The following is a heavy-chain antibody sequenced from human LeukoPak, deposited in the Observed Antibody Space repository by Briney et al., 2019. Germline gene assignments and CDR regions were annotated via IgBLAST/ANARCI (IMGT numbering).Heavy chain of an antibody. J-gene: IGHJ6*02. Sequence: GGSLRLSCAASGFTFSSYSMNWVRQAPGKGLEWVSSISSSSSYTYHADSVKGRFTISRDNAKNSLYLQMNSLRAEDTAVYYCARGLSGDILEWLFLIYGMDVWGQGTTVTVSS. CDR3: ARGLSGDILEWLFLIYGMDV. CDR2: ISSSSSYT. CDR1: GFTFSSYS. D-gene: IGHD3-3*01. V-gene: IGHV3-21*01.